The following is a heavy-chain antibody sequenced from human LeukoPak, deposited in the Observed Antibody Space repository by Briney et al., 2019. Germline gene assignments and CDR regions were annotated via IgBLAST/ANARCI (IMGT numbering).Heavy chain of an antibody. CDR2: INSDGSST. CDR1: GFTFSSYW. D-gene: IGHD6-6*01. V-gene: IGHV3-74*01. J-gene: IGHJ4*02. CDR3: ARVGEYSSSNY. Sequence: GGSLRLSCAASGFTFSSYWMHWVRQAPGKGLVWVSRINSDGSSTSYADSVKGRFTISRDNAKNTLYLQMNSLRAEDTAAYYCARVGEYSSSNYWGQGTLVTVSS.